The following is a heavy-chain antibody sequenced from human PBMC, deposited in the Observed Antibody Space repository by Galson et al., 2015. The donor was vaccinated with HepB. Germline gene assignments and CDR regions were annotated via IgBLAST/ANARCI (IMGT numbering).Heavy chain of an antibody. Sequence: SLRLSCAASGFTFDDYTMHWVRQAPGQGLEWVSLISWDGGSTYYADSVKGRFTISRDNSKNSLYLQMNSLRTEDTALYYCAKDFHYYGSAVYGMDVWAKGPRSPSP. CDR1: GFTFDDYT. D-gene: IGHD3-10*01. J-gene: IGHJ6*02. CDR3: AKDFHYYGSAVYGMDV. V-gene: IGHV3-43*01. CDR2: ISWDGGST.